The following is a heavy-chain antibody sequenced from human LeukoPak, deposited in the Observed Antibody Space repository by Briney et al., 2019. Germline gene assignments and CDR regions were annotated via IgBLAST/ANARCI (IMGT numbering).Heavy chain of an antibody. Sequence: GASVKVSCKASGYTFTSYGISWVRQAPGRGLEWLGLINFNRGVTDYAQSFQGRVTMTRDTSINTVFMELSRLKSDDTALYYCARDRSNGIGIFDWGQGTVVTVSP. CDR1: GYTFTSYG. CDR3: ARDRSNGIGIFD. CDR2: INFNRGVT. D-gene: IGHD2-8*01. V-gene: IGHV1-2*02. J-gene: IGHJ4*02.